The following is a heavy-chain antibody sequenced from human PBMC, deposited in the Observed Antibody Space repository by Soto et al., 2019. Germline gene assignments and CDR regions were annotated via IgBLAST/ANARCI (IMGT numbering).Heavy chain of an antibody. D-gene: IGHD2-2*01. CDR1: DGSISGYC. CDR2: INHSGST. J-gene: IGHJ5*02. Sequence: PSLTMPHPCGVYDGSISGYCWSWISQTPGKGLEWIGEINHSGSTNYNPSLKSRVTISVDTSKNQFSLKLSSVTAADTAVYYCARGGYCSSTSCRYNWFDPWGQGTLVTVSS. V-gene: IGHV4-34*01. CDR3: ARGGYCSSTSCRYNWFDP.